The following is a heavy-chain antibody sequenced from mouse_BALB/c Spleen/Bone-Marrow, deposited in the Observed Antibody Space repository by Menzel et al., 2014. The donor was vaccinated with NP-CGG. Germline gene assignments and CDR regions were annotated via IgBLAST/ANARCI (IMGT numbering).Heavy chain of an antibody. CDR1: GFTFSDYY. V-gene: IGHV5-12*02. J-gene: IGHJ4*01. D-gene: IGHD2-1*01. CDR3: ARHLYGNYGAMDY. Sequence: EVMLVESGGGLVQPGGSLKLSCATSGFTFSDYYMYWVRQTPEKRLEWVAYISNGGGSTYYPDTVKGRFTISRDNAKNTLYPQMSRLKSEDTAMYYCARHLYGNYGAMDYWGQGTSVTVSS. CDR2: ISNGGGST.